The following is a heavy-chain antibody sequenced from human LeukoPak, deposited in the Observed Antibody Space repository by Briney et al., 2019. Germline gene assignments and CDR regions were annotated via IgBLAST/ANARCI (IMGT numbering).Heavy chain of an antibody. Sequence: SETLSLTCTVSGGSISSSSYYWSWIRQPPGKGLEWIGYIYYSGSTNYNPSLKSRVTISVDTSKNQFSLKLSSVTAADTAVYYCAREADYDSSGYYYWGQGTLVTVSS. CDR1: GGSISSSSYY. J-gene: IGHJ4*02. CDR2: IYYSGST. V-gene: IGHV4-61*01. D-gene: IGHD3-22*01. CDR3: AREADYDSSGYYY.